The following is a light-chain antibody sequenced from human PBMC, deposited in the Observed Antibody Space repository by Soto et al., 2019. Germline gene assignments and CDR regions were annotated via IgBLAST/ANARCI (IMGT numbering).Light chain of an antibody. J-gene: IGKJ1*01. Sequence: AIQMTQSPSSLSASVGDRVTITCRASQGIKNELGWYQQKPGKAPELLIFAASSLQSGVPSRFSGSGFGTDFTLTISSLQPEDSATDYCLQDFNYPRTFGQGTKVEIK. CDR2: AAS. V-gene: IGKV1-6*01. CDR1: QGIKNE. CDR3: LQDFNYPRT.